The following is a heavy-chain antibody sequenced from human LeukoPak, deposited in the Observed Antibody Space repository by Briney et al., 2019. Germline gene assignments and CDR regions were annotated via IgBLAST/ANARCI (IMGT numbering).Heavy chain of an antibody. Sequence: GESLKISCKGSGYSFTSYWISWVRQMPGKGLEWMGRIDPSDSYTNYSPSFQGHVTISADKSISTAYLQWSSPKASDTAMYYCARRCSSSSCPFEYWGQGTLVTVSS. J-gene: IGHJ4*02. CDR1: GYSFTSYW. V-gene: IGHV5-10-1*01. CDR2: IDPSDSYT. CDR3: ARRCSSSSCPFEY. D-gene: IGHD2-2*01.